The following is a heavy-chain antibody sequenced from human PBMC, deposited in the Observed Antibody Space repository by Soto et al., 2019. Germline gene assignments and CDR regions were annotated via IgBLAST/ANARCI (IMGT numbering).Heavy chain of an antibody. CDR2: MSYDGRNQ. Sequence: QVQLVESGGGVVQPGTSLRLSCSASGFTLGGVAMHWVRKAPGKGRGWVAVMSYDGRNQYYADSVKGRFTVSRDSSKSTLYLQMNSLRTEDAAVYYCAKGGWYTSSSRSDCWGQGTLVTVSS. V-gene: IGHV3-30*18. CDR1: GFTLGGVA. D-gene: IGHD6-6*01. CDR3: AKGGWYTSSSRSDC. J-gene: IGHJ4*02.